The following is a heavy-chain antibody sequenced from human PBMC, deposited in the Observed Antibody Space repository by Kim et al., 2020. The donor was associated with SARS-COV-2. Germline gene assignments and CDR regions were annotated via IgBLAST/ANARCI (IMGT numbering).Heavy chain of an antibody. J-gene: IGHJ3*02. V-gene: IGHV6-1*01. CDR1: GDSVSNNRAG. D-gene: IGHD2-15*01. CDR3: ARGGAYAFDI. CDR2: TYYGSKWSN. Sequence: SQTLSLTCAISGDSVSNNRAGWHWIRQSPSRGLEWLGRTYYGSKWSNDYAVSVKSRMTFNPDTSKNQFSLQLNSVTPEDTAVYYCARGGAYAFDIWGQGTMVTVSS.